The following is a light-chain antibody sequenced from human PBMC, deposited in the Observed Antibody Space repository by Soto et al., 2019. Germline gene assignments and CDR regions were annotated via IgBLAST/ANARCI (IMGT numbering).Light chain of an antibody. CDR2: KAS. Sequence: DIQMTQSPSTLSSSLGDRVTITFLASQSISSWLAWYQQKPGKAPNLLIHKASHLESGVPSRFSGSGSGTDFTLTISSLQPDDFATYYCQQYNSYSPLTFGGGTKVDIK. V-gene: IGKV1-5*03. CDR3: QQYNSYSPLT. J-gene: IGKJ4*01. CDR1: QSISSW.